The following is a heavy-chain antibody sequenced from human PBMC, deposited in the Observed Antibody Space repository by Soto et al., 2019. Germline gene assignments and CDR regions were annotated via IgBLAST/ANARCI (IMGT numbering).Heavy chain of an antibody. J-gene: IGHJ6*02. D-gene: IGHD3-9*01. CDR1: GSTFSSYG. V-gene: IGHV3-30*18. Sequence: PGGSLRLSCAASGSTFSSYGMHWVRQAPGKGLEWVAVISYDGSNKYYADSVKGRFTISRDNSKNKLYLQMNSLRAEDTAVYYCAKDLKSIYYYYGMDVWGQGTTVTVSS. CDR3: AKDLKSIYYYYGMDV. CDR2: ISYDGSNK.